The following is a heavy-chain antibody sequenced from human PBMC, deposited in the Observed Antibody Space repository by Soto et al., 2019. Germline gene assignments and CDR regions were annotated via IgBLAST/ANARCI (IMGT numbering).Heavy chain of an antibody. D-gene: IGHD2-15*01. Sequence: PSWSLSLTCTVSVGPISSGGYYWIWIRQHPGKGLEWIGYIYYSGSTYYNPSLKSRVTISVDTSKNQFSLKLSSVTAADTAVYYCARDFYCSGGSCYSGAPTWGQGTLVTVSS. CDR3: ARDFYCSGGSCYSGAPT. CDR2: IYYSGST. CDR1: VGPISSGGYY. V-gene: IGHV4-31*03. J-gene: IGHJ5*02.